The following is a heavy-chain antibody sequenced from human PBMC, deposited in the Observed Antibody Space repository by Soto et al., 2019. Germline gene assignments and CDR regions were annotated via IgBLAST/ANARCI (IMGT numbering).Heavy chain of an antibody. D-gene: IGHD1-26*01. CDR2: ISAYNGNT. J-gene: IGHJ5*02. Sequence: SGKVAGKASGYTFTSYGISWVRHAPGQGLEWMGWISAYNGNTNYAQKLQGRVTMTTDTSTSTAYMELRSLRSDDTAVYYCARAPWGAQSFDPWGQGTLVTVSS. CDR3: ARAPWGAQSFDP. V-gene: IGHV1-18*01. CDR1: GYTFTSYG.